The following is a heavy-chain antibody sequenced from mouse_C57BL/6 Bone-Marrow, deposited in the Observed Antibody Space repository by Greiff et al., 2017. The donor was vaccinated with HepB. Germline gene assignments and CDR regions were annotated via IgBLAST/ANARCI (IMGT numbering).Heavy chain of an antibody. D-gene: IGHD4-1*01. V-gene: IGHV2-9-1*01. CDR2: IWTGGGT. CDR3: ARNRKTGAYAMDY. CDR1: GFSLTSYA. Sequence: VQVVESGPGLVAPSQSLSITCTVSGFSLTSYAISWVRQPPGKGLEWLGVIWTGGGTNYNSALKSRLSISKDNSKSQVFLKMNSLQTDDTARYYCARNRKTGAYAMDYWGQGTSVTVSS. J-gene: IGHJ4*01.